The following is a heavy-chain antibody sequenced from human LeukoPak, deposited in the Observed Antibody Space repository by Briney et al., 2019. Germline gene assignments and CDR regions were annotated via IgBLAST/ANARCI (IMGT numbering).Heavy chain of an antibody. CDR1: GYTFTSYY. CDR3: ARDGYVSSGWYSMGFDP. CDR2: INPRGGST. D-gene: IGHD6-19*01. Sequence: ASVKVSCKASGYTFTSYYMHWVRQAPGQGLEWMGIINPRGGSTSYAQKFQGRVTMTRDTSMSTVYMELSSLRSEDTAVYYCARDGYVSSGWYSMGFDPWGQGTLVTVSS. V-gene: IGHV1-46*01. J-gene: IGHJ5*02.